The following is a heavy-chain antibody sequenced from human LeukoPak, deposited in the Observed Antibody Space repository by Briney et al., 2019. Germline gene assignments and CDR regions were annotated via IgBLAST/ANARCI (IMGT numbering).Heavy chain of an antibody. Sequence: GGSLRLSCAASGFTFSSYGMHWVRQAPGKGLEWVAVISYDGSNKYYADSVKGRFTISRDNSKNTLYLQMNSLRAEDTAVYYCARALSSSSPSDYWGQGTLVTVSS. CDR3: ARALSSSSPSDY. V-gene: IGHV3-30*03. J-gene: IGHJ4*02. CDR2: ISYDGSNK. D-gene: IGHD6-6*01. CDR1: GFTFSSYG.